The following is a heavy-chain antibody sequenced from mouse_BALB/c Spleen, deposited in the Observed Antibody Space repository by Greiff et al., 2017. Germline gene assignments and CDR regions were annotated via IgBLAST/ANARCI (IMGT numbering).Heavy chain of an antibody. CDR3: TREGYGSLYYFDY. D-gene: IGHD1-2*01. J-gene: IGHJ2*01. CDR2: ISSGGSYT. V-gene: IGHV5-6-4*01. Sequence: EVMLVESGGGLVKPGGSLKLSCAASGFTFSSYTMSWVRQTPEKRLEWVATISSGGSYTYYPDSVKGRFTISRDNAKNTLYLQMSSLKSEDTAMYYCTREGYGSLYYFDYWGQGTTLTVSS. CDR1: GFTFSSYT.